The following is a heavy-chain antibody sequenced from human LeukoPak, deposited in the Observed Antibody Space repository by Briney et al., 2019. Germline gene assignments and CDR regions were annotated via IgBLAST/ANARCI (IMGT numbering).Heavy chain of an antibody. CDR3: AREAFGSGRDDAFDI. J-gene: IGHJ3*02. Sequence: PSETLSLTCTVSGGSISSYYWSWIRQPPGKGLEWIGYIYYSGSTNYNPSLKSRVTISVDTSKNQFSLKLSSVTAADTAVYYCAREAFGSGRDDAFDIWGQGTMVTVSS. CDR2: IYYSGST. V-gene: IGHV4-59*01. CDR1: GGSISSYY. D-gene: IGHD3-10*01.